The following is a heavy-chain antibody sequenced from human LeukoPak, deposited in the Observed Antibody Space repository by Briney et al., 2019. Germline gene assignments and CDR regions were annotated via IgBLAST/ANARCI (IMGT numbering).Heavy chain of an antibody. V-gene: IGHV3-7*01. CDR1: GFTFSSYW. CDR3: ARTISDIAAAGTGEFDY. Sequence: QAGGSLRLSCAASGFTFSSYWMSWVRQAPGKGLEWVANIKQDGSEKYYVDSVKGRFTISRDNAKNSLYLQMNSLRAEDTAVYYCARTISDIAAAGTGEFDYWGQGTLVTVSS. J-gene: IGHJ4*02. CDR2: IKQDGSEK. D-gene: IGHD6-13*01.